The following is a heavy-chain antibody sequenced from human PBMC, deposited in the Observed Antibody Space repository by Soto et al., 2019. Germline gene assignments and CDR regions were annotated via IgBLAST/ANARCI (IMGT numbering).Heavy chain of an antibody. CDR1: GFTFNNYA. J-gene: IGHJ5*02. CDR3: LAEGYSSDYYIKWFDP. CDR2: ISSDGRKK. V-gene: IGHV3-30*04. D-gene: IGHD3-22*01. Sequence: GGSLRLSCTGSGFTFNNYALHWVREAPGKGLEWVAVISSDGRKKNYADSVKGRFTISRENSKNTMSLEMDSLQPVDTAIYYWLAEGYSSDYYIKWFDPLAKGTQVTVSS.